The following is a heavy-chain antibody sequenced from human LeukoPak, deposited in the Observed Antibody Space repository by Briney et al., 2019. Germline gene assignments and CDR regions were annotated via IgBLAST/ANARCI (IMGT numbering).Heavy chain of an antibody. V-gene: IGHV4-34*01. CDR2: INHSGST. CDR3: ARINSHYDSSGYYWEYFDY. J-gene: IGHJ4*02. CDR1: GGSFSGYY. Sequence: SETLSLTCAVYGGSFSGYYWSWIRQPPGKGLEWIGEINHSGSTNYNPSLRNRITISIDTSKNQFSLRLRSVTAADTAVYYCARINSHYDSSGYYWEYFDYWGQGTLVTVSS. D-gene: IGHD3-22*01.